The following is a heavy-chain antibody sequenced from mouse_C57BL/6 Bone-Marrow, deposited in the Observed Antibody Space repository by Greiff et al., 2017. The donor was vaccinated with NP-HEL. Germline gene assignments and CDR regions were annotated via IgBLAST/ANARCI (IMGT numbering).Heavy chain of an antibody. J-gene: IGHJ1*03. CDR1: GYTFTDYY. V-gene: IGHV1-75*01. D-gene: IGHD1-1*01. Sequence: QVQLQQSGPELVKPGASVKISCKASGYTFTDYYINWVKQRPGQGLEWIGWIFPGSGSTYYNEKFKGKATLTVDKSSSTAYMLLSSLTSEDSAVYFCARWYYGSSYNWYFDVWGTGTTVTVSS. CDR3: ARWYYGSSYNWYFDV. CDR2: IFPGSGST.